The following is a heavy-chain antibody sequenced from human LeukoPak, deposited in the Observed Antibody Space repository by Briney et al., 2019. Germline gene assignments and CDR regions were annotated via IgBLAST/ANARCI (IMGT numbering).Heavy chain of an antibody. CDR3: ATYRQVLLPFES. J-gene: IGHJ4*02. D-gene: IGHD2-8*02. CDR1: GFTFSSYA. Sequence: GGSLRLSCAASGFTFSSYAMHWVRQPPGKGLEWVSSIFPSGGEIHYADSVRGRFTISRDNSKSTLSLQMNSLRAEDTAIYYCATYRQVLLPFESWGQGTLVTVSS. CDR2: IFPSGGEI. V-gene: IGHV3-23*01.